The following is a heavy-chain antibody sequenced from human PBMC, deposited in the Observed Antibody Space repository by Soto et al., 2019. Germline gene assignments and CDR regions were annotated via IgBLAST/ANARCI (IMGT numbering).Heavy chain of an antibody. V-gene: IGHV3-11*01. CDR1: GFTFSDYY. CDR3: ARDRYDFWSGSQHYGMDV. D-gene: IGHD3-3*01. J-gene: IGHJ6*02. CDR2: ISSGGSLI. Sequence: QVHLVESGGGLVKPGGSLRLSCAASGFTFSDYYMTWIRQAPGKGLEWVSYISSGGSLIYYADSVKGRFTISRDNARNSLYLQMNSVRAEDTAVYYCARDRYDFWSGSQHYGMDVWGQGTTVTVSS.